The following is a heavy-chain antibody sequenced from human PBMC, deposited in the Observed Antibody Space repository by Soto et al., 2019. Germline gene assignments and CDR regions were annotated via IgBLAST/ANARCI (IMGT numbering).Heavy chain of an antibody. D-gene: IGHD5-18*01. V-gene: IGHV3-21*01. CDR3: ARDRERGYSYGARRTNWFDP. CDR2: ISSSSSYI. CDR1: GFTFSSYS. J-gene: IGHJ5*02. Sequence: PGGSLRLSCAASGFTFSSYSMNWVRQAPGKGLEWVSSISSSSSYIYYADSVKGRFTISRDNAKNSLHLQMNSLRAEDTAVYYCARDRERGYSYGARRTNWFDPWGQGTLVTVSS.